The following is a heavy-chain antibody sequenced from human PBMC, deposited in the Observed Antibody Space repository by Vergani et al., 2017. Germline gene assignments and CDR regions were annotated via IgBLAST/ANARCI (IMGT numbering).Heavy chain of an antibody. CDR2: LYVVGTS. CDR1: GFSVSDNY. Sequence: EVRLVDSGGGLVQPGGSLRLSCAASGFSVSDNYMSGVRQAPGKGLEWVSILYVVGTSDYADSVKGRFTVSRDISKNTLHLQLNSLRVEDTAVYYCAKENGDSFFDYWGQGTLVTVSS. J-gene: IGHJ4*02. D-gene: IGHD4-17*01. CDR3: AKENGDSFFDY. V-gene: IGHV3-66*01.